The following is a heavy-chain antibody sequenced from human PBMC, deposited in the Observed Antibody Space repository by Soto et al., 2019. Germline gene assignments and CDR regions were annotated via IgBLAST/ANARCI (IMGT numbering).Heavy chain of an antibody. CDR3: ARDVVMTIFVVATKN. CDR2: INAGSGNT. V-gene: IGHV1-3*01. J-gene: IGHJ4*02. CDR1: GYTFTTNG. Sequence: ASVKVSCKASGYTFTTNGMHWVRQAPGQGLEWMGWINAGSGNTRYSQKFQGRVTITRDTTATTAYLELRSLRSEDTAVYYCARDVVMTIFVVATKNCGQGALVAVST. D-gene: IGHD3-3*01.